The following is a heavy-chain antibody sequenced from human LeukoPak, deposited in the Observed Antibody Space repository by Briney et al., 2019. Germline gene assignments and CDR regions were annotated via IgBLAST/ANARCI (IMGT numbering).Heavy chain of an antibody. J-gene: IGHJ3*02. CDR3: ARDGRGAFDI. Sequence: PSETLSLTCTVSGDSISSYYWSWVRQPAGKGLEWIGRIHTSGSTNYNPSLKSRVTMSVDTSKNQFSLKLSSVSAADTAVYYCARDGRGAFDIWGQGTMVTVSS. CDR1: GDSISSYY. V-gene: IGHV4-4*07. CDR2: IHTSGST. D-gene: IGHD1-14*01.